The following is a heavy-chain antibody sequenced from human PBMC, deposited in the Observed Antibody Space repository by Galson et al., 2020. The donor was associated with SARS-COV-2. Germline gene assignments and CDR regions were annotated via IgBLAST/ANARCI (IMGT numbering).Heavy chain of an antibody. CDR3: ASSGFGENRRFDP. J-gene: IGHJ5*02. V-gene: IGHV4-39*07. CDR1: GGSISSSSYY. D-gene: IGHD3-10*01. Sequence: ASETLSLTCTVSGGSISSSSYYWGWIRQPPGGGLEWIASIYSSGSTNYNPSLKSRVTISIDTSKNQLSLMVSSVTAADTAVYYCASSGFGENRRFDPWGQGTLVTVSS. CDR2: IYSSGST.